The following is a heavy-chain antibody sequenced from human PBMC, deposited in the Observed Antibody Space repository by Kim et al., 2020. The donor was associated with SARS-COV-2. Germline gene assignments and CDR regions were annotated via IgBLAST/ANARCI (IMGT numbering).Heavy chain of an antibody. CDR3: ARTVLRNYLDY. D-gene: IGHD3-3*01. V-gene: IGHV4-31*02. J-gene: IGHJ4*02. CDR2: T. Sequence: TYYNPSLKSRVTISVDTSKNQCSPKLSSVTASDTAVYYCARTVLRNYLDYWGQGTLVTVSS.